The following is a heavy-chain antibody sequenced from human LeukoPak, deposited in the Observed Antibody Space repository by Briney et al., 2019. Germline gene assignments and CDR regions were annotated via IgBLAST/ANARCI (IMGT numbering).Heavy chain of an antibody. Sequence: SVKVSCKASGGTFSSYAISWVRQAPGQGLEWMGGIIPIFGTANYAQKFQGRVTITADESTSTAYMELSSLRSEDTAVYYCARGVVAATDNWFDPWGQGTLVIVSS. D-gene: IGHD2-15*01. V-gene: IGHV1-69*01. CDR2: IIPIFGTA. CDR1: GGTFSSYA. CDR3: ARGVVAATDNWFDP. J-gene: IGHJ5*02.